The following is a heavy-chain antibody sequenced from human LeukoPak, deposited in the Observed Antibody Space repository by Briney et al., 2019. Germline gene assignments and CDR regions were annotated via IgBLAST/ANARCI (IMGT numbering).Heavy chain of an antibody. CDR3: AKGRGQLYNFDY. CDR1: GFTFSIYA. J-gene: IGHJ4*02. D-gene: IGHD1-1*01. V-gene: IGHV3-23*01. Sequence: PGGSLRLSCAASGFTFSIYAMTWVRRAPGKGLEWISTITTSGGTTYSADSVKGRFTISRDNSKNTLYLQMNSLRAEDTAVYYCAKGRGQLYNFDYWGQGALATVSS. CDR2: ITTSGGTT.